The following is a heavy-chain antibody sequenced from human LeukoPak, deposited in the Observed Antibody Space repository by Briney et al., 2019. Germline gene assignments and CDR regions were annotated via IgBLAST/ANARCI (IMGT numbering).Heavy chain of an antibody. CDR2: IKQDGSEK. D-gene: IGHD3-10*01. J-gene: IGHJ5*02. V-gene: IGHV3-7*01. CDR3: ARVDGSGSYYKDNWFDP. CDR1: GFTFSSYS. Sequence: GGSLRHSCAASGFTFSSYSMNWVRQAPGKGLEWVANIKQDGSEKYYVDSVKGRFTISRDNAKNSLYLQMNSLRAEDTAVYYCARVDGSGSYYKDNWFDPWGQGTLVTVSS.